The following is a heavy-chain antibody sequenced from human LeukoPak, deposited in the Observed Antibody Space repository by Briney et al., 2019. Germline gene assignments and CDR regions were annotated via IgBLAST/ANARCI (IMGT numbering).Heavy chain of an antibody. CDR1: GDSVSSNGAD. Sequence: SQTLSLTCAISGDSVSSNGADWRWIRQSPSRGLEWLGRTYYRSKWYNDYAISVKSRITINRDISKNQFSLQLNSVSPEDTAVYYCARDDDTTDDAFDMWGQGTMVSVSS. J-gene: IGHJ3*02. CDR2: TYYRSKWYN. D-gene: IGHD2/OR15-2a*01. V-gene: IGHV6-1*01. CDR3: ARDDDTTDDAFDM.